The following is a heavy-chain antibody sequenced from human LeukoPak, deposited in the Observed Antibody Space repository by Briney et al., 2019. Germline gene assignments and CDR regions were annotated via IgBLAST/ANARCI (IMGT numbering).Heavy chain of an antibody. CDR2: INSDGSST. J-gene: IGHJ4*02. Sequence: GGSLRLSCAASGFTFSSYWMHWVRQAPGKGLVWVSRINSDGSSTSYADSVKGRFTISRDNSKNTLYLQMNSLRAEDTAVYYCAKFRGEVRRTSHDYWGQGTLVTVSS. CDR3: AKFRGEVRRTSHDY. D-gene: IGHD1-26*01. V-gene: IGHV3-74*01. CDR1: GFTFSSYW.